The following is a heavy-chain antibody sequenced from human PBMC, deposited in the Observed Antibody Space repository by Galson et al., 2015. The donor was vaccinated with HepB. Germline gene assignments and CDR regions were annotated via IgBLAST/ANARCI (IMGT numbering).Heavy chain of an antibody. CDR3: ARLHPTGEVDY. V-gene: IGHV5-51*01. D-gene: IGHD7-27*01. CDR1: GYTFTMYW. CDR2: IYPGDSEI. J-gene: IGHJ4*02. Sequence: QSGAEVKKPGESLKVSCKASGYTFTMYWIGWVRQMPGERLEWMAIIYPGDSEIRYSPSFQGQVTISVDKSIGTAYLQWSSLEASDTATYYCARLHPTGEVDYWGQGTLVTVSS.